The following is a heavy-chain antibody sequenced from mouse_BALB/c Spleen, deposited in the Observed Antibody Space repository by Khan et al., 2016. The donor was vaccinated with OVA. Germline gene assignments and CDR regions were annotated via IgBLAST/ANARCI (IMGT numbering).Heavy chain of an antibody. D-gene: IGHD3-2*02. CDR2: IYPGTDNT. Sequence: QVRLQQSGAELVRPGASVKLSCKTSGYTFTNYWIHWVKQRSGQGLEWFARIYPGTDNTYYNEKLKDKVTLTADKSSSTVYMQLSSLKSEDSAVYFCAREEALYYFDYWGQGTTLTVSS. V-gene: IGHV1-76*01. CDR1: GYTFTNYW. CDR3: AREEALYYFDY. J-gene: IGHJ2*01.